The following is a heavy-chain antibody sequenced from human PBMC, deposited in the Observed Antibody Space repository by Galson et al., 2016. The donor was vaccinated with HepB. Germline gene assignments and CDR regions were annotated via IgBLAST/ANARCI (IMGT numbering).Heavy chain of an antibody. Sequence: SLRLSCAASGFSIRNHWMSWVRQAPGKGLEWVANINQDGSVEKYADSVRGRFTVFKDNAKISVYLQLNSLSADDTAMFYCARIAADGSTFDYWGQGTLVTVSS. D-gene: IGHD6-13*01. V-gene: IGHV3-7*03. CDR2: INQDGSVE. J-gene: IGHJ4*02. CDR3: ARIAADGSTFDY. CDR1: GFSIRNHW.